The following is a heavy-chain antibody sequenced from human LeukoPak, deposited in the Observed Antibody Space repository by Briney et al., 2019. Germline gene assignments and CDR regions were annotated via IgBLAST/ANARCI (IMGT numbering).Heavy chain of an antibody. V-gene: IGHV3-48*03. CDR1: GFTFSKYE. CDR3: ARDLGDYVGSGAYDI. D-gene: IGHD4-17*01. Sequence: PGGSLRLSCAASGFTFSKYEINWVRQAPGKGLEWGSYITGSGSTIFYAESVKGRSTISRDNAKNSLYLQMNSLRAEDTAVYYCARDLGDYVGSGAYDIWGQGTMVTVSS. CDR2: ITGSGSTI. J-gene: IGHJ3*02.